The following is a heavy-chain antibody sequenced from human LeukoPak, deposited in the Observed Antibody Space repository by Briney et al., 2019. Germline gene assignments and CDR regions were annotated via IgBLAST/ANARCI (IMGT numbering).Heavy chain of an antibody. J-gene: IGHJ2*01. D-gene: IGHD3-16*01. CDR1: GGTFSSYA. Sequence: SVKVSCKASGGTFSSYAISWVRQAPGQGLEWMGGIIPIFGTANYAQKFQGRVTITADESTSTAYMELSSLRSEDTAVYYCARVGVPDWYFDLWGRGTLVTVSS. CDR3: ARVGVPDWYFDL. V-gene: IGHV1-69*13. CDR2: IIPIFGTA.